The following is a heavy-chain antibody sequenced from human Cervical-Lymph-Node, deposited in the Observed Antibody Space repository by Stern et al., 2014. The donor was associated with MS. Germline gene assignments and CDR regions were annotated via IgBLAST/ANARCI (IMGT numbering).Heavy chain of an antibody. D-gene: IGHD2-2*01. CDR3: AKDLGRGVVVVPLYGLDV. J-gene: IGHJ6*02. CDR2: ISASWINT. Sequence: EVQLLESGGGLEQPGGSVRLSCAASGYTFSTYAFSWVRQAPGQGLEWVSSISASWINTYNADSVKGRFLISRDNSKSMLYLEMQSLRAEDTALYHCAKDLGRGVVVVPLYGLDVWGQGTTVTVSS. CDR1: GYTFSTYA. V-gene: IGHV3-23*01.